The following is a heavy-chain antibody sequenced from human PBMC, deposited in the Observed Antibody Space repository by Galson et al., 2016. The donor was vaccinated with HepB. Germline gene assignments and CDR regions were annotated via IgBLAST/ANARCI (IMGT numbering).Heavy chain of an antibody. V-gene: IGHV3-11*03. CDR3: SRTTGPYRGPFDY. CDR2: ISGGASYT. CDR1: GFTFSDYY. Sequence: SLRLSCAASGFTFSDYYMNWVRQAPGKGLEWLSYISGGASYTKYADSVMGRSTISRDNAKNSLFLDFINLGADDTAMYYCSRTTGPYRGPFDYLGRGTLVTVSS. D-gene: IGHD1-1*01. J-gene: IGHJ4*02.